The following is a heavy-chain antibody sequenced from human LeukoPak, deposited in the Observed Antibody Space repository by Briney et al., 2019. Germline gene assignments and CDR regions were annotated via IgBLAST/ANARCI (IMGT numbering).Heavy chain of an antibody. J-gene: IGHJ6*02. CDR2: IYYSGST. V-gene: IGHV4-59*01. CDR3: AREGIAVAGDYYYGMDV. Sequence: SETLSLTCTVSGGSISSYYWSWIRQPPGKGLQWIGYIYYSGSTNYNPSLKSRVTISVDTSKNQFSLKLSSVTAADTAVYYCAREGIAVAGDYYYGMDVWGQGTTVTVSS. D-gene: IGHD6-19*01. CDR1: GGSISSYY.